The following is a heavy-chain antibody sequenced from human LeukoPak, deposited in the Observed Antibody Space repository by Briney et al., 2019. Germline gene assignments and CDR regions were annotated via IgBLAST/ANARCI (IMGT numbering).Heavy chain of an antibody. J-gene: IGHJ4*02. CDR3: AKRGVVIRVILVGFHKEAYYFDS. CDR1: VITLSNYA. CDR2: ISGSGGGT. V-gene: IGHV3-23*01. Sequence: QSGGSLRLSCAVSVITLSNYAMTWVRQAPGKGLEWVAGISGSGGGTNYADSVKGRFTISRDNYKNTLYLQMNSLGAEDTAVYFCAKRGVVIRVILVGFHKEAYYFDSWGQGALVTVSS. D-gene: IGHD3-22*01.